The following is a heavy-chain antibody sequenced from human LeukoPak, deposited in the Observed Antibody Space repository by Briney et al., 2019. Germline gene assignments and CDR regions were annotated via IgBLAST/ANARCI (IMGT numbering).Heavy chain of an antibody. CDR1: GDSISNGKW. Sequence: PSGTLSLTCAVSGDSISNGKWWSWVRQPPGKGLEWIGEIYHTGSTYYNPSLKSRVTISVDKSKNHLSLNLSSVTAADTAVYYCARESLRGYSIGPPWGQGTLVTVSS. J-gene: IGHJ4*02. V-gene: IGHV4-4*02. CDR2: IYHTGST. CDR3: ARESLRGYSIGPP. D-gene: IGHD5-18*01.